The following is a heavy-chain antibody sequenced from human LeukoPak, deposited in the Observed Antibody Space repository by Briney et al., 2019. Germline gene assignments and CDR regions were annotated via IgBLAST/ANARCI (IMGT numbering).Heavy chain of an antibody. J-gene: IGHJ2*01. V-gene: IGHV1-46*01. D-gene: IGHD3-22*01. Sequence: ASVKVSCKASGYTFTSYYMHWVRQAPGQGLEWMGIINPSGGSTSYAQKFQGRVTMTRDTSTSTVYMELSSLRSGDTAMYYCARRGSDGYYDSSGYSHYWYFDLWGRGTLVTVSS. CDR2: INPSGGST. CDR1: GYTFTSYY. CDR3: ARRGSDGYYDSSGYSHYWYFDL.